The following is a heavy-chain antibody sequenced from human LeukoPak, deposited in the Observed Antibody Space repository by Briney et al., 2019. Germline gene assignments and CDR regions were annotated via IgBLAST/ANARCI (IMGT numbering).Heavy chain of an antibody. D-gene: IGHD2-8*02. CDR1: GFTFSNYG. CDR3: AKAEYCTGARCYSAAFAY. CDR2: ISYDGSNK. V-gene: IGHV3-30*18. Sequence: GGSLRLSCAASGFTFSNYGLHWVRQAPGKGLEWLAVISYDGSNKYYADSVKGRLTISRDNSTNTLYLQMSSMRAEDTAVYYCAKAEYCTGARCYSAAFAYWGQGTLVTVSS. J-gene: IGHJ4*02.